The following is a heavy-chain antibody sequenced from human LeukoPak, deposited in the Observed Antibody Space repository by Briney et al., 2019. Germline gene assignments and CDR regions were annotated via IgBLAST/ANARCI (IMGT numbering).Heavy chain of an antibody. Sequence: GASVKVSCKASGYIFTSYGISWVRQAPGQGLEWMGWISAYDGNTNSAQKFQGRVIMTTDTSASTAYMEVRSLRPDDTAVYYCVRDGYGSGKGFFDYWGQGTLVTVSS. V-gene: IGHV1-18*01. CDR3: VRDGYGSGKGFFDY. D-gene: IGHD3-10*01. CDR1: GYIFTSYG. CDR2: ISAYDGNT. J-gene: IGHJ4*02.